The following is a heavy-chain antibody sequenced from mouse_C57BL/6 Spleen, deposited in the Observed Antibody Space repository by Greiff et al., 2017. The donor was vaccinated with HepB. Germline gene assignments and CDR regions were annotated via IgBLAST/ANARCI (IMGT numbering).Heavy chain of an antibody. D-gene: IGHD2-4*01. J-gene: IGHJ2*01. V-gene: IGHV1-4*01. CDR2: INPSSGYT. CDR1: GYTFTSYT. Sequence: VQLQQSGAELARPGASVKMSCKASGYTFTSYTMHWVKQRPGQGLEWIGYINPSSGYTKYNQKYKDKATLTADKSSSTAYLELSSLTSEDSAVYYCARHDYDGGDYVDYWGQGDTLTVSS. CDR3: ARHDYDGGDYVDY.